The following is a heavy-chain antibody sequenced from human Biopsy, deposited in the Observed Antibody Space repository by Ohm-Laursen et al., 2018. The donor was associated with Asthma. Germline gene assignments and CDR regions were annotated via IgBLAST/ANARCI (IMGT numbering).Heavy chain of an antibody. CDR3: ARGKTWGRSYYFDY. J-gene: IGHJ4*02. CDR2: IFFDGSNK. V-gene: IGHV3-30-3*01. Sequence: SSLRLSCAASGFTFHNYVMHWVRQAPGKGLEWVAGIFFDGSNKYYADSVKGRFTISRDNSKDTLYLQVNSLGGDDTAVYYCARGKTWGRSYYFDYWGQGTLVTVSS. D-gene: IGHD6-6*01. CDR1: GFTFHNYV.